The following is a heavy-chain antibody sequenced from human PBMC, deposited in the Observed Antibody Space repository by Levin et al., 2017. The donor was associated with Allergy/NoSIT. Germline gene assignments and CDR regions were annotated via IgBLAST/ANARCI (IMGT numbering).Heavy chain of an antibody. CDR1: GGSISNSGHY. Sequence: ESLKISCTVSGGSISNSGHYWGWIRQPPGKGLEWIGSIYHSGTTYYNASLKSRVTISVDTSKNQFSLKLRSVTAADTAMYYCARSGGTDLDWFDPWGQGTLITVSS. V-gene: IGHV4-39*01. CDR3: ARSGGTDLDWFDP. J-gene: IGHJ5*02. D-gene: IGHD2-15*01. CDR2: IYHSGTT.